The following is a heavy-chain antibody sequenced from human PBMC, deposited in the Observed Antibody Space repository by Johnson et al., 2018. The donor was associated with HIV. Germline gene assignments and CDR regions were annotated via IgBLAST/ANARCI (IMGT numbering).Heavy chain of an antibody. CDR3: VRGGLGYQNFHDRFDV. CDR2: INWNGGRT. CDR1: GFTFDDYA. J-gene: IGHJ3*01. D-gene: IGHD3-16*02. Sequence: VQLVESGGGLVQPGGSLRLSCAASGFTFDDYAMHWVRQAPGKGLEWVSGINWNGGRTGYVDSLKGRFTISRDNAKNSLYLQMDSLRPEDTALYYCVRGGLGYQNFHDRFDVWG. V-gene: IGHV3-20*04.